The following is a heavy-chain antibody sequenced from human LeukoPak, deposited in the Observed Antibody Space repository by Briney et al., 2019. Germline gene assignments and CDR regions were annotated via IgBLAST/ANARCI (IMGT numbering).Heavy chain of an antibody. CDR3: ARDGQATITSYFDY. J-gene: IGHJ4*02. Sequence: ASVKVSCKASGGSFSSYAISWVRQAPGQGLEWMGGIIPIFGTANYAQKFQGRVTITADESTSTAYMELSSLRSEDTAVYYCARDGQATITSYFDYWGQGTLVTVSS. CDR2: IIPIFGTA. V-gene: IGHV1-69*13. CDR1: GGSFSSYA. D-gene: IGHD5-12*01.